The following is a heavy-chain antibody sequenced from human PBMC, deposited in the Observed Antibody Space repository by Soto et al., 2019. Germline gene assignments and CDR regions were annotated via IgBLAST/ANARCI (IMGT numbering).Heavy chain of an antibody. CDR2: ISSSSSYI. J-gene: IGHJ6*03. Sequence: GGSLRLSCAASGFTFSSYSMNWVRQAPGKGLEWVSSISSSSSYIYYADSVKGRFTISRDNAKNSLYLQMNSLRAEDTAVYYCARDISVAGYYYYMDVWGKGTTVTVSS. V-gene: IGHV3-21*01. CDR1: GFTFSSYS. D-gene: IGHD6-19*01. CDR3: ARDISVAGYYYYMDV.